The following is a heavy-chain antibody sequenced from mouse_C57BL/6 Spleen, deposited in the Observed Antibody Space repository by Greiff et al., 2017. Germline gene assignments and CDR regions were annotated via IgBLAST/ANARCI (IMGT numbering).Heavy chain of an antibody. CDR3: ARGGYYVAMDY. CDR2: IDPNSGGT. D-gene: IGHD2-3*01. V-gene: IGHV1-72*01. J-gene: IGHJ4*01. CDR1: GYTFTSYW. Sequence: QVQLQQPGAELVKPGASVKLSCKASGYTFTSYWMHWVKQRPGRGLEWIGRIDPNSGGTKYNEKFKGKATLTVDKPSSPAYMQRSSLTSEDSAVYYCARGGYYVAMDYWGQGTSVTVSS.